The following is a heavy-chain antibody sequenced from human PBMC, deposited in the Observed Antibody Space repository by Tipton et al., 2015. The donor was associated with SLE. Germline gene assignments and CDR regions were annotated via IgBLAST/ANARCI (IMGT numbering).Heavy chain of an antibody. Sequence: LRLSCAASGFTFSNYAMNWVRQAPGKGLEWVGEVNVSGGTNCNPSLKSRVTISLDTSKNQFSLMVKSVTAADTAMYYCARIPAVAGTGVAYWGQGTLVTVSS. D-gene: IGHD6-19*01. CDR2: VNVSGGT. V-gene: IGHV4-34*01. CDR3: ARIPAVAGTGVAY. CDR1: GFTFSNYA. J-gene: IGHJ4*02.